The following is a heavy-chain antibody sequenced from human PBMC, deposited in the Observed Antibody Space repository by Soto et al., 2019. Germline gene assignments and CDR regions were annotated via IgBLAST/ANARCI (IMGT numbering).Heavy chain of an antibody. CDR1: GDSFRDYY. V-gene: IGHV4-34*01. Sequence: SETLSLTCVVSGDSFRDYYWSWIRQSPGVGLEWIGEINPSGRTEYNPSLRGRVTLSVDTSKNQFSLTLSTMSAADMAVYYCARTRNRWFDSWGQGTLVTVSS. J-gene: IGHJ5*01. D-gene: IGHD1-1*01. CDR3: ARTRNRWFDS. CDR2: INPSGRT.